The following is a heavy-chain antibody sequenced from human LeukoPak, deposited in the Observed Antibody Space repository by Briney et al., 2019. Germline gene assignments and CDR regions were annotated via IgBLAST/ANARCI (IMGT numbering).Heavy chain of an antibody. J-gene: IGHJ4*02. Sequence: SETLSLTCTVSDDSFKSGPYFWTWIRQPPGKGLEWIGYVAWSGATYFNPSLKSRLSMSILSSKRQFSLTLSSVTAADTAVYYCARDRRISVAGPNFDSWGRGTLVAVSS. CDR2: VAWSGAT. CDR3: ARDRRISVAGPNFDS. V-gene: IGHV4-31*03. CDR1: DDSFKSGPYF. D-gene: IGHD6-19*01.